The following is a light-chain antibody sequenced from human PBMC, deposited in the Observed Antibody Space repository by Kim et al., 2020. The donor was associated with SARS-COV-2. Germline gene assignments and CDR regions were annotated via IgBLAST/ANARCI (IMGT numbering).Light chain of an antibody. CDR3: SSYAGSNNLV. Sequence: GQSVTISCTGTSSDVGAYDYVSWYQQNPGKAPKVMIYEVSKRPSGVPDRFSGSKSGNTASLTVSGLQAEDEADYYCSSYAGSNNLVFGGGTQLTVL. V-gene: IGLV2-8*01. J-gene: IGLJ2*01. CDR1: SSDVGAYDY. CDR2: EVS.